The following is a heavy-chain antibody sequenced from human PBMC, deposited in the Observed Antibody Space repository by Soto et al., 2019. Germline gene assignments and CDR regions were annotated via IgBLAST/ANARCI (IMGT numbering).Heavy chain of an antibody. Sequence: SETLSLTCTVSGGSISTYYWGWIRQPPGKGLEWIGSIYYSGSTYYNPSLKSRVTISVDTSKNQFSLKLSSVTAADTAVYYCARRRTLYCSGGSCYRWSFDYWGQGTLVTVSS. V-gene: IGHV4-59*05. CDR3: ARRRTLYCSGGSCYRWSFDY. J-gene: IGHJ4*02. D-gene: IGHD2-15*01. CDR1: GGSISTYY. CDR2: IYYSGST.